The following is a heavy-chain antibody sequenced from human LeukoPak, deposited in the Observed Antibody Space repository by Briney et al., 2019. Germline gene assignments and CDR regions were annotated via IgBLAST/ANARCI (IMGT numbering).Heavy chain of an antibody. V-gene: IGHV3-48*03. CDR3: ARVTLWGSGSYLAYYYMDV. D-gene: IGHD3-10*01. CDR2: ISSSGSTI. CDR1: GFTFSSYE. Sequence: PGGSLRLSCAASGFTFSSYEMNWVRQAPGKGLEWVSYISSSGSTIYYADSVKGRFTISRDNAKNSLYLQMNSLRAEDTAVYYCARVTLWGSGSYLAYYYMDVWGKGTTVTVSS. J-gene: IGHJ6*03.